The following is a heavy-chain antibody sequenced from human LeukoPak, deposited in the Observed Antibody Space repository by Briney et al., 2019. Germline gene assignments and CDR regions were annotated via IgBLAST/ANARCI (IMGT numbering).Heavy chain of an antibody. CDR2: INPNSGGT. J-gene: IGHJ6*02. V-gene: IGHV1-2*06. CDR3: ARDRRLDGYDDYYYYGMDV. Sequence: ASVKVSCTASGYTFTDYYMHWVRQAPGQGLEWMGRINPNSGGTNYAQKFQGRVTMTSDTSISTAYMELSRLRSDDTAVYYCARDRRLDGYDDYYYYGMDVWGQGTTVTVSS. CDR1: GYTFTDYY. D-gene: IGHD5-12*01.